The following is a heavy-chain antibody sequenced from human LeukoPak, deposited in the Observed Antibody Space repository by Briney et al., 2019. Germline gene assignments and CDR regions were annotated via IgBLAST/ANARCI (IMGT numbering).Heavy chain of an antibody. Sequence: GGSLRLSCAASGFTFSSYGMHWVRQAPGKGLEWVAVISYDGSNKYYVDSVKGRFTISRDNSKNTLYLQMNSLRVEDTAVYFCANDAAQQQLANLFYGMDVWGQGTTVTVSS. V-gene: IGHV3-30*18. CDR2: ISYDGSNK. CDR3: ANDAAQQQLANLFYGMDV. J-gene: IGHJ6*02. D-gene: IGHD6-13*01. CDR1: GFTFSSYG.